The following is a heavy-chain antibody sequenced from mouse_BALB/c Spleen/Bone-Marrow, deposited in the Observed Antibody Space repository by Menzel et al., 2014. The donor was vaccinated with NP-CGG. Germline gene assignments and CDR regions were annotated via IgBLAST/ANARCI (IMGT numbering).Heavy chain of an antibody. D-gene: IGHD3-3*01. J-gene: IGHJ1*01. V-gene: IGHV7-3*02. Sequence: EVKLMESGGGLVQPGGSLRLSCATSGFTFTDYYMNWVRQPPGMALEWLGFIRNKANGYTTDYSTSVKGRFTIPRDNSQNILYLQMNTLRTEDSATYYCARDVGRLFFDVWGAGTTVTVSS. CDR1: GFTFTDYY. CDR2: IRNKANGYTT. CDR3: ARDVGRLFFDV.